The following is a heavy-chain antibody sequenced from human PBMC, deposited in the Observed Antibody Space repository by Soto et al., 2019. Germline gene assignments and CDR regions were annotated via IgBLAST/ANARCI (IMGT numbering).Heavy chain of an antibody. D-gene: IGHD6-13*01. CDR2: ISYDGSNK. Sequence: GGSLRLSCAASGFTFSSYAMHWVRQAPGKGLEWVSVISYDGSNKYYADSVKGRFTISRDNSKNTLYLQMNSLRAEDTAVYYCARDLGSSWYPEYFQHWGQGTLVTVSS. CDR1: GFTFSSYA. V-gene: IGHV3-30-3*01. J-gene: IGHJ1*01. CDR3: ARDLGSSWYPEYFQH.